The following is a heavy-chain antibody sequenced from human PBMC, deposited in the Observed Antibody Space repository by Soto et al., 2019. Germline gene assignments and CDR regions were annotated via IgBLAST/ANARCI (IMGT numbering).Heavy chain of an antibody. V-gene: IGHV3-48*01. Sequence: PGGSLGLSCAVSGFTLCGYGMNWVRQAPGKGLEWVSYISSTSGAMYYADSVKGRFTISRDNAKSSLYLQMSGLRAEDTAVYYCARAAYVDIWGQGTMVTVS. CDR1: GFTLCGYG. CDR2: ISSTSGAM. CDR3: ARAAYVDI. J-gene: IGHJ3*02.